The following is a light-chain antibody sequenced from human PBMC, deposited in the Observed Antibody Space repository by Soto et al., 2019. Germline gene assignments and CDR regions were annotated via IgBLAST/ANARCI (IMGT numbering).Light chain of an antibody. V-gene: IGKV3-15*01. CDR1: QRRSSKN. Sequence: EIVLAQSPGTLSLSPGERATLSCRSSQRRSSKNLAWYHQKPGQAPRLLIYGASTRDSGIPARFSGSGSGTEFTLTISSLQSEDFAVYYCQQYDGWPRTFGQGTKVDIK. J-gene: IGKJ1*01. CDR3: QQYDGWPRT. CDR2: GAS.